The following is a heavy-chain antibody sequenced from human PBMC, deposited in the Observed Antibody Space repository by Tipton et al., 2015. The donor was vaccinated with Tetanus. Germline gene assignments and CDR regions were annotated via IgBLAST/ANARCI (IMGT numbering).Heavy chain of an antibody. CDR3: ARQADNWFDP. V-gene: IGHV4-59*08. J-gene: IGHJ5*02. Sequence: TLSLTCTVSGDSVSGYYWSWIRQPPGKGLEWVGYVYYTGDTNYNPSLKSRVTISMDRSENQISLKMTSVTAADTAVYYCARQADNWFDPWGQGTLVTVSS. CDR1: GDSVSGYY. CDR2: VYYTGDT. D-gene: IGHD2-15*01.